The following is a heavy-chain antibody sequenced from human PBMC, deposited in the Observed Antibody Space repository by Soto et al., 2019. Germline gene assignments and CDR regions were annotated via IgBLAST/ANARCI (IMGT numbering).Heavy chain of an antibody. D-gene: IGHD2-15*01. CDR2: IYHSGST. Sequence: QLQLQESGSGLVKPSQTLSLTCAVSGGSISSGGYSWSWIRQPPGKGLEWIGYIYHSGSTYYNPSLXSXVXIXXDRSKTQFPLKLSSVTAADTAVYYCARGQVVAAQHWGQGTLVTVSS. J-gene: IGHJ4*02. CDR1: GGSISSGGYS. CDR3: ARGQVVAAQH. V-gene: IGHV4-30-2*01.